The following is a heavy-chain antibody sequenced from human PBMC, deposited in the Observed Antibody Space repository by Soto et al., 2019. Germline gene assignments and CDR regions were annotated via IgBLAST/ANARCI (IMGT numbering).Heavy chain of an antibody. J-gene: IGHJ4*02. CDR2: IIPIFGTA. Sequence: QVQLVQSGAEVKKPGSSVKVSCKASGGTFSSYAISWVRQAPGQGLEWMGGIIPIFGTANYAQKFQGRVTITADESTSTAYMELSSLSSEVTAVYYCAREGASGSHMGYWGQGTLVTVSS. CDR3: AREGASGSHMGY. CDR1: GGTFSSYA. V-gene: IGHV1-69*01. D-gene: IGHD3-22*01.